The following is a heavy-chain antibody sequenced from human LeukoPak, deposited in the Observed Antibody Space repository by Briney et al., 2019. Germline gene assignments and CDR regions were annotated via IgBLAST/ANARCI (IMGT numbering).Heavy chain of an antibody. Sequence: GGSLRLSCAASGFTFSSYAMSWVRQAPGKGLEGVSALSGSGGITYYADSVKGRFTISRDNSKNTLLLQMNSLRAEDTALYYCAKSGYCSSSSCSGVWYFDLWGRGTLVTVSS. J-gene: IGHJ2*01. CDR3: AKSGYCSSSSCSGVWYFDL. CDR2: LSGSGGIT. CDR1: GFTFSSYA. V-gene: IGHV3-23*01. D-gene: IGHD2-2*03.